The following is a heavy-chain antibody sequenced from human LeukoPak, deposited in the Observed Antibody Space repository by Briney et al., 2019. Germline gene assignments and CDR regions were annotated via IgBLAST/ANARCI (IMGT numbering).Heavy chain of an antibody. CDR2: IYPGDSDA. CDR3: AGRVYSGTYYFDY. V-gene: IGHV5-51*01. D-gene: IGHD1-26*01. J-gene: IGHJ4*02. Sequence: GESLKISCKGSGYSFTTYWIDWVRQMPGKGLEWMGVIYPGDSDARYSPSLQGQVTISADKSISTAYLQWRSLKASDTAMYYCAGRVYSGTYYFDYWGQGTLVTVSS. CDR1: GYSFTTYW.